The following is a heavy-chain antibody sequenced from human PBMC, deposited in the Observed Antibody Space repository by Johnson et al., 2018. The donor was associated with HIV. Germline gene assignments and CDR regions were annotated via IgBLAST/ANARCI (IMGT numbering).Heavy chain of an antibody. CDR2: IKQDGSEK. D-gene: IGHD3-3*02. CDR3: ARDGHLRAFDI. J-gene: IGHJ3*02. CDR1: GFTFTNHY. Sequence: VQLVESGGGLVQPGGSLRLSCAASGFTFTNHYMTWVRQAPGKGLEWVANIKQDGSEKYSVDSVKGRFTISRDNAKRSLYLQMNRLRAEDPAWYYCARDGHLRAFDIWGQGTMVTVSS. V-gene: IGHV3-7*01.